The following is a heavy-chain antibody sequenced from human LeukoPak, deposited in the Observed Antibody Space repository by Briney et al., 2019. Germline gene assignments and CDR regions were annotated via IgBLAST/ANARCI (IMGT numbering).Heavy chain of an antibody. CDR1: GDSFSSVTDY. Sequence: SETLSLTCTVSGDSFSSVTDYCAWIRQPPGKGLEWIASGDYSGGTYYNPSLESRVAISADMSKNQFSLKLTSVTGADTAVYYCARDRRYFDWLDAFDIWGQGTMVTVSS. V-gene: IGHV4-39*07. D-gene: IGHD3-9*01. CDR2: GDYSGGT. CDR3: ARDRRYFDWLDAFDI. J-gene: IGHJ3*02.